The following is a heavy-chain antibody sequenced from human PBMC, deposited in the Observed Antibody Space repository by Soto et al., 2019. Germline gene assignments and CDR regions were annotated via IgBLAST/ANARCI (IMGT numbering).Heavy chain of an antibody. CDR3: AKRFVLIDWMAKGAFDY. CDR1: GFTFSSYA. Sequence: VQLLESGGGLVQPGGSLRLSCAASGFTFSSYAMSWVRQAPGKGLEWVSAISGSGGSTYYADSVKGRFTISRDNSKNPLYLQMNCLRAEETAVYYCAKRFVLIDWMAKGAFDYWGQGTLVTVSS. D-gene: IGHD2-21*01. V-gene: IGHV3-23*01. CDR2: ISGSGGST. J-gene: IGHJ4*02.